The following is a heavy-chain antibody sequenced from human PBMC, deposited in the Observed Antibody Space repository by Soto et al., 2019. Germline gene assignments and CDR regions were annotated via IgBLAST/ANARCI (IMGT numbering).Heavy chain of an antibody. V-gene: IGHV3-53*02. CDR3: ARGFRYSSGWYQFDY. J-gene: IGHJ4*02. CDR2: IYSGGST. Sequence: EVQLVETGGGLIQPGGSLRLSCAASGFTVSSNYMSWVRQAPGKGLEWVSVIYSGGSTYYADSVKGRFTISRDNSKNMLYLQMNSLRAEDTAVYYCARGFRYSSGWYQFDYWGQGTLVTVSS. D-gene: IGHD6-19*01. CDR1: GFTVSSNY.